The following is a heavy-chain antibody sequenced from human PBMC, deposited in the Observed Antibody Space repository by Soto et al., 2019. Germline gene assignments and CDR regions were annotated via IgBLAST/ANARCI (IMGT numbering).Heavy chain of an antibody. J-gene: IGHJ6*02. D-gene: IGHD5-12*01. CDR1: VDTFSSYS. CDR3: AANSLVGGSQGDV. CDR2: IVPIFGTT. V-gene: IGHV1-69*01. Sequence: QVRLVQSGAEVNKPGSSVKVSCKASVDTFSSYSISCVRQAPGQGLEWMGGIVPIFGTTVYAPRLQGRLTITADGPPSTAYMELSGLTFEDTAVYYCAANSLVGGSQGDVWGQGTKVTVSS.